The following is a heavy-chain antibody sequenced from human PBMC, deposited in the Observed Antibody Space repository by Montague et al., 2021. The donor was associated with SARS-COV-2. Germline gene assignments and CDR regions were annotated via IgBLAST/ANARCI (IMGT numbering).Heavy chain of an antibody. Sequence: SETLSLTCAVSGGSFSVYYWSWIRQPPGKGLEWIGEINHSGSTNXNPSLKSRVTISSDTAKNQFSLKLNSVTAADTAVYFCVVVVPAMRPRSDYWGQGTLVTVSS. CDR2: INHSGST. V-gene: IGHV4-34*01. CDR3: VVVVPAMRPRSDY. D-gene: IGHD2-21*02. CDR1: GGSFSVYY. J-gene: IGHJ4*02.